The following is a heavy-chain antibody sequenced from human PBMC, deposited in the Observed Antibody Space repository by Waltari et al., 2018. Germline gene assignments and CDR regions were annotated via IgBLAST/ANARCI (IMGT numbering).Heavy chain of an antibody. CDR2: ISSSGSTI. J-gene: IGHJ4*02. Sequence: EVQLVESGGGLVQPGGSLRLSCAASGFTFSSYEMNWVRQAPGKGLEWVSYISSSGSTIDYADSVKGRFTISRDNAKNSLYLQMNSLRAEDTAVYYCARDWAVGYFDYWGQGTLVTVSS. CDR3: ARDWAVGYFDY. CDR1: GFTFSSYE. D-gene: IGHD3-16*01. V-gene: IGHV3-48*03.